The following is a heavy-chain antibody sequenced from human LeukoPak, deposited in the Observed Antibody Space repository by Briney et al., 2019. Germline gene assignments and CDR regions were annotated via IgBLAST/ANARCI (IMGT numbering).Heavy chain of an antibody. CDR2: IRYDGSNK. Sequence: GPLRLSCAAAGFTCSSYAMHWVRQAPGKGLEGVACIRYDGSNKYYADSVKGRFTISRDNSKNTLYLQMNSLRAEDTAVYYCARGYCSGGSCFHFDYWGQGTLVTVSS. J-gene: IGHJ4*02. CDR1: GFTCSSYA. D-gene: IGHD2-15*01. V-gene: IGHV3-30*02. CDR3: ARGYCSGGSCFHFDY.